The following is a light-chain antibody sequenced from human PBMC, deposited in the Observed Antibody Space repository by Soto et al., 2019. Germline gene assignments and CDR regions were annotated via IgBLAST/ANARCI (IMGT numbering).Light chain of an antibody. CDR3: QSYDSSLSGYVV. J-gene: IGLJ2*01. CDR2: GNS. V-gene: IGLV1-40*01. CDR1: SSNIVAGYD. Sequence: QSVLTQPPSVSVAPGQRVTISCTGSSSNIVAGYDVHRYQQLPGTAPKLLIYGNSNRPSGVPDRFSGSKSGTSASLAITGLQAEDEADYYCQSYDSSLSGYVVFGGGTKLTVL.